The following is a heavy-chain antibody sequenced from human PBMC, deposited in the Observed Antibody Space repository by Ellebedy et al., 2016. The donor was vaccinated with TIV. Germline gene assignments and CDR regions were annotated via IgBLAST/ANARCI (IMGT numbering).Heavy chain of an antibody. D-gene: IGHD2-15*01. Sequence: AASVKVSCKASGYSFTTFTIHWVRQAPGQRPEWMGWINPDNGYTKHSQKFQARVTITRDTFASTAYMELSSLRSEDTAVYHCARAREGCSGDGCYSDFDFWGQGTLVTVSS. CDR1: GYSFTTFT. CDR3: ARAREGCSGDGCYSDFDF. V-gene: IGHV1-3*01. J-gene: IGHJ4*02. CDR2: INPDNGYT.